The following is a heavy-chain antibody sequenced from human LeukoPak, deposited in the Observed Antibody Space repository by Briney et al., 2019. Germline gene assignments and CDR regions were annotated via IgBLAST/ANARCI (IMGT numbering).Heavy chain of an antibody. J-gene: IGHJ5*02. Sequence: SETLSLTCTVSGGSISSSSYYWGWIRQPPGKGLEWIGSIYYSGSTYYNPSPKSRVTISVDTSKNQFSLKLSSVTAADTAVYYCARGLPYYDFWSGYYSDWFDPWGQGTLVTVSA. CDR3: ARGLPYYDFWSGYYSDWFDP. D-gene: IGHD3-3*01. CDR2: IYYSGST. CDR1: GGSISSSSYY. V-gene: IGHV4-39*01.